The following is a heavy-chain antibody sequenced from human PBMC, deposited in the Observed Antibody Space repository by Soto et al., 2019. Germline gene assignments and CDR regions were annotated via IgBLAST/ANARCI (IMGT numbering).Heavy chain of an antibody. CDR2: ISSRGSA. J-gene: IGHJ4*02. CDR1: GGTVSSGGYY. V-gene: IGHV4-61*08. Sequence: SETLSLTCTVSGGTVSSGGYYWSWIRQPPGKGLEWIGYISSRGSANYNPSLKSRVTISVDTSKNQFSLKLTSVTAADTAVYYCAMAGTYRYFEAWGQGTLVTVSS. CDR3: AMAGTYRYFEA. D-gene: IGHD1-26*01.